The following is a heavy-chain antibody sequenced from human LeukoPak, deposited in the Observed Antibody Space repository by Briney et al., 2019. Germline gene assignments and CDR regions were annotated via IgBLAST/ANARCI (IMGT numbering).Heavy chain of an antibody. J-gene: IGHJ3*01. V-gene: IGHV3-30-3*01. CDR2: ISYDGYDK. D-gene: IGHD2-8*01. CDR1: GFTFNDYA. Sequence: GGSLRLSCAASGFTFNDYAMYWVRQAPGKGLEWVTLISYDGYDKSYADSVRGRFTISRDNAKNSLYLQMNSLRAEDTAVYYCTCDLNKSDGLWGQGTMVTVSS. CDR3: TCDLNKSDGL.